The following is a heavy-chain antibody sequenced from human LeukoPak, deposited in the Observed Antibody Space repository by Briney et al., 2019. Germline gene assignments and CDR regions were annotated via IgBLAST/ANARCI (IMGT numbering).Heavy chain of an antibody. CDR2: ISGGGDTT. J-gene: IGHJ6*03. Sequence: PGGSLRLSCAASGFTYSNYAMSWVRQAPGKGLEWVPGISGGGDTTDYADSVRGRFTISRDNSKNTLYLQMNSLRVDDTAVYYCAKDSTWNYEGDMDVWGKGTTVTVSS. CDR1: GFTYSNYA. V-gene: IGHV3-23*01. D-gene: IGHD1-7*01. CDR3: AKDSTWNYEGDMDV.